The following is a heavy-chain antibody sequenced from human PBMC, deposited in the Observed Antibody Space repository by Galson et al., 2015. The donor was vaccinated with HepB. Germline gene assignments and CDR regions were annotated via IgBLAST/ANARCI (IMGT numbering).Heavy chain of an antibody. Sequence: CAISGDSVSNNNAAWYRIRQSPSRGLEWLGRTYYRARWYSDYTASLRSRISINADTSKNQFSLQMNFLRVEDTAIYYCARDSYTDGGLDYWGRGTLVTVSS. J-gene: IGHJ4*02. D-gene: IGHD4-23*01. CDR3: ARDSYTDGGLDY. V-gene: IGHV6-1*01. CDR2: TYYRARWYS. CDR1: GDSVSNNNAA.